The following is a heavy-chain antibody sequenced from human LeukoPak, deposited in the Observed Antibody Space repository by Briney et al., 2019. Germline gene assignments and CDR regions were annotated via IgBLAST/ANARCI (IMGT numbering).Heavy chain of an antibody. V-gene: IGHV3-21*04. D-gene: IGHD3-10*01. CDR1: GFTFSSYS. Sequence: KSGGSLRLSCAASGFTFSSYSMNWVRQAPGKGLEWVSSISSSSSYIYYADSVKGRFTISRDNAKNSLYLQMNSLRAEDTAVYYCAKPLRFGEFPSGYYYYYGMDVWGQGTTVTVSS. CDR3: AKPLRFGEFPSGYYYYYGMDV. J-gene: IGHJ6*02. CDR2: ISSSSSYI.